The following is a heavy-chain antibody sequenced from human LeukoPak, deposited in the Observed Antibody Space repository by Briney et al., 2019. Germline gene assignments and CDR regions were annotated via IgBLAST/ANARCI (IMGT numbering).Heavy chain of an antibody. J-gene: IGHJ4*02. CDR3: ARRQNCSSTSCYPYYFDY. Sequence: SETLSLTCAVYGGSFSGYYWSWIRQPPGKGLEWIGEINHSGSTNYNPSLKCRVTISVDTSKNQFSLKLSSVTAADTAVYYCARRQNCSSTSCYPYYFDYWGQGTLVTVSS. CDR2: INHSGST. V-gene: IGHV4-34*01. D-gene: IGHD2-2*01. CDR1: GGSFSGYY.